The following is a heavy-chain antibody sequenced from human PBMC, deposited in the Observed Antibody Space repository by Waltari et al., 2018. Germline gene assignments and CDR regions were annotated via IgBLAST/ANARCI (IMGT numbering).Heavy chain of an antibody. CDR2: SSGSGGRT. Sequence: EVQLVESGGGLVQPGGSLRLSCAAPGFTFSSYAMSWVRQAPGKGREWVSASSGSGGRTDYADSVKGRFTISRDNSKNTLYLQMNSLRAEDTDVYYCAKCRHYYYGSGRGFDYWGQGTLVTVSS. V-gene: IGHV3-23*04. CDR3: AKCRHYYYGSGRGFDY. CDR1: GFTFSSYA. J-gene: IGHJ4*02. D-gene: IGHD3-10*01.